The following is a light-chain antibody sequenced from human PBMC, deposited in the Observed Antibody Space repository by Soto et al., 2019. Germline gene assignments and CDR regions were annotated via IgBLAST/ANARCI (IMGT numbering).Light chain of an antibody. Sequence: EIVMTQSPGTLSLSPGERATLSCRASQSVSSRLAWYQQRPGQAPRLLIYDASHRAAGIPARFSGSGFGTDFTLTISSLEPEDAAVYYCQQRSNWPPITFGQGTRLENK. CDR2: DAS. CDR3: QQRSNWPPIT. V-gene: IGKV3-11*01. CDR1: QSVSSR. J-gene: IGKJ5*01.